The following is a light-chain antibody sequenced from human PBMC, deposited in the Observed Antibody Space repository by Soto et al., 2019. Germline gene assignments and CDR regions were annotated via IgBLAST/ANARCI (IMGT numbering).Light chain of an antibody. Sequence: EIVLTQSPATLSFSPGERATLSCRASQSITTYLAWYQQKPGQTPRLLIYGASTRATGIPARFSGSGSGTDFTLTISSLEPEDFAVYYCQQRSNWPRITFSQGTRLEIK. J-gene: IGKJ5*01. V-gene: IGKV3-11*01. CDR2: GAS. CDR1: QSITTY. CDR3: QQRSNWPRIT.